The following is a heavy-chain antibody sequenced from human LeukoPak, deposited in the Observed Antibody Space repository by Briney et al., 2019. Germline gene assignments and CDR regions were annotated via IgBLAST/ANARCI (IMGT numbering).Heavy chain of an antibody. V-gene: IGHV3-23*01. CDR3: AKHIVVVPAATSHDAFDI. Sequence: GGSLRLSCAASGFTFSSYAMSWVRQAPGKGLEWVSAISGSGGSTYYADSVKGRFTISRDNSKNTLYLQMNSLRAEDTAVYYCAKHIVVVPAATSHDAFDIWGQGTMVTVSS. D-gene: IGHD2-2*01. CDR2: ISGSGGST. J-gene: IGHJ3*02. CDR1: GFTFSSYA.